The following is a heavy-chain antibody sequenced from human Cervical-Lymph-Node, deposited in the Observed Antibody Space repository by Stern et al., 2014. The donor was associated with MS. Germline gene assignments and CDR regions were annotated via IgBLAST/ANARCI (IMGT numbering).Heavy chain of an antibody. Sequence: QVQLVESGPGLVKPSETLSLTCTVSGGSVSNSYWSWIRQPPGKGLEWIGNIYHSGAANSNPSLKSRVTMSVDTSKNQFSLRLSSVTAADTAVYYCARDVGMDVWGQGTAVTVSS. CDR3: ARDVGMDV. CDR2: IYHSGAA. J-gene: IGHJ6*02. V-gene: IGHV4-59*02. CDR1: GGSVSNSY.